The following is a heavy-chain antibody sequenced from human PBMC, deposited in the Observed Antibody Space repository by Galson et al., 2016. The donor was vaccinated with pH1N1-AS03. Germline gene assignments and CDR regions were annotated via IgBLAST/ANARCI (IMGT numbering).Heavy chain of an antibody. CDR1: GFSFSSYA. CDR2: IDNGAFNT. J-gene: IGHJ4*02. CDR3: AKGLFDNYAGYFEY. V-gene: IGHV3-23*05. D-gene: IGHD4-23*01. Sequence: SCAASGFSFSSYAMGWVRQTPGRGLECLSTIDNGAFNTYYKDSLEGRFTISRDNSKNTLYLHMNSLRADDTALYYCAKGLFDNYAGYFEYWGQGILVTVSS.